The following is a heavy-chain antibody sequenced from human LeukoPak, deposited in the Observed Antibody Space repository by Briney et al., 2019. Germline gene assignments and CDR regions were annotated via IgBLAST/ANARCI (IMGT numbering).Heavy chain of an antibody. Sequence: PSETPSLTCTVSGGSISSYYWSWIRQPPGKGLEWIGYIYYSGSTNYNPSLKSRVTISVDTSKNQFSLKLSSVTAADTAVYYCARDRTAEATRYYYYYGMDVWGQGTTVTVSS. J-gene: IGHJ6*02. CDR1: GGSISSYY. V-gene: IGHV4-59*12. CDR2: IYYSGST. CDR3: ARDRTAEATRYYYYYGMDV. D-gene: IGHD2-2*01.